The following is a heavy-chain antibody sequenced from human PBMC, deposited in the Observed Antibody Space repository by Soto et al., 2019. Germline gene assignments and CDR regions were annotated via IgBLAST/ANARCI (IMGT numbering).Heavy chain of an antibody. CDR2: IYPGDSDT. Sequence: GESLKISCQGSGYRFTNYWIGWVRPLPGKGLEWMGIIYPGDSDTRYSPSFQGQVTISADKSISTAYLQWSSLKASDTAMYYCARRDGYVRPNAFDIWGQGTMVTVSS. CDR3: ARRDGYVRPNAFDI. CDR1: GYRFTNYW. V-gene: IGHV5-51*01. D-gene: IGHD2-21*01. J-gene: IGHJ3*02.